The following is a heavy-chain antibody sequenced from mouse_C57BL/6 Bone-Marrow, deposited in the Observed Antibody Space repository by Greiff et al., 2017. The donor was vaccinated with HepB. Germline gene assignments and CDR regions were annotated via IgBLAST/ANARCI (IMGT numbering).Heavy chain of an antibody. V-gene: IGHV2-9-1*01. J-gene: IGHJ4*01. Sequence: VKVVESGPGLVAPSQSLSITCTVSGFSLTSYAISWVRQPPGKGLEWLGVIWTGGGTNYNSALKARLSISKDNSKSQVFLKMNSLQTDDTARYYCARNRRQLRLRGAMDYWGQGTSVTVSS. CDR3: ARNRRQLRLRGAMDY. CDR1: GFSLTSYA. D-gene: IGHD3-2*02. CDR2: IWTGGGT.